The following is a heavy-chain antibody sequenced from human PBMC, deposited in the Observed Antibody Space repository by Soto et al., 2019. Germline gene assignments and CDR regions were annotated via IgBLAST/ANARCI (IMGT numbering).Heavy chain of an antibody. Sequence: QVQLQQWGAGLLKPSETLSLTCAVYGGSFSGYYWSWIRQPPGKGLEWIGEINHSGSTNYNPSLKSRVTISVDTSKNQFSLKLSSVTAADTAVYYCARGFRVATTKESNTYYYYGMDVWGQGTTVTVSS. CDR3: ARGFRVATTKESNTYYYYGMDV. J-gene: IGHJ6*02. D-gene: IGHD5-12*01. V-gene: IGHV4-34*01. CDR2: INHSGST. CDR1: GGSFSGYY.